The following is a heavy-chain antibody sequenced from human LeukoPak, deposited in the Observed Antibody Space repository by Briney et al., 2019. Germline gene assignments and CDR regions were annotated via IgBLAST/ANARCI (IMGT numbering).Heavy chain of an antibody. V-gene: IGHV3-43*02. Sequence: GGSLRLSCAASGFTFDDYAMHWVRQAPGKGLEWVSLISGDGGSTYYADSVKGRFTISRDNSKNSLYPQMNSLRTEDTALYYCAKDIGADSGYDYPNYYYYYGMDVWGQRTTVTVSS. CDR3: AKDIGADSGYDYPNYYYYYGMDV. J-gene: IGHJ6*02. D-gene: IGHD5-12*01. CDR2: ISGDGGST. CDR1: GFTFDDYA.